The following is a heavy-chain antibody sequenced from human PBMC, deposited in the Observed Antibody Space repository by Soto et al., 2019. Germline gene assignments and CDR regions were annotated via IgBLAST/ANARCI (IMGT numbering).Heavy chain of an antibody. CDR1: VFTFSSYG. CDR3: ARDRGQLFYYYGMDV. Sequence: WWSLRLSCAASVFTFSSYGMHWVRQAPGKGLEWVAVIWYDGSNKYYADSVKGRFTISRDNSKNTLYLQMNSLRAEDTAVHYCARDRGQLFYYYGMDVWGQGTTVTVSS. CDR2: IWYDGSNK. V-gene: IGHV3-33*01. D-gene: IGHD6-6*01. J-gene: IGHJ6*02.